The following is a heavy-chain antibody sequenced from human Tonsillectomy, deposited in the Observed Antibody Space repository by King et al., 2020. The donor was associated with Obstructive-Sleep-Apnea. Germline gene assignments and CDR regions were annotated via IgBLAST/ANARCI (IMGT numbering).Heavy chain of an antibody. J-gene: IGHJ5*02. CDR2: ISYDGSNK. V-gene: IGHV3-30*18. D-gene: IGHD3-10*01. Sequence: VQLVESGGGVVQPGRSLRLSCAASRFTFSSYGMHWVRQAPGKGLEWVAVISYDGSNKYYADSLKGRFTISRDNSKNTLSLQMNSLRAEETAVYYCAKDRDYYGQTGFDPWGQGTLVTVSS. CDR1: RFTFSSYG. CDR3: AKDRDYYGQTGFDP.